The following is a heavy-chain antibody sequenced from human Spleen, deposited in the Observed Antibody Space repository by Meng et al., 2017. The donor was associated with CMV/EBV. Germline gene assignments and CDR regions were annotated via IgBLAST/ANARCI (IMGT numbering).Heavy chain of an antibody. CDR2: IYHSGGT. Sequence: QMQVQEQGPGPVKASGTLPLTCAVSGCSISISTWGSWVRQPPGKGLEWIEEIYHSGGTNYNPSLRGRVTISLDKSKNQFSPTLRSVTAADTAVYYCARDPYATGWAGWGQGTLVTVSS. V-gene: IGHV4-4*02. CDR3: ARDPYATGWAG. J-gene: IGHJ4*02. CDR1: GCSISISTW. D-gene: IGHD6-19*01.